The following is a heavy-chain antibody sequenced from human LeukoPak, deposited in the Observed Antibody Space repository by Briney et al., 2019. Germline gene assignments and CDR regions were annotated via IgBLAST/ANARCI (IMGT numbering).Heavy chain of an antibody. CDR1: GFTFDDFG. D-gene: IGHD3-16*01. CDR2: INWNGART. J-gene: IGHJ6*04. CDR3: ARDLASSDV. V-gene: IGHV3-20*04. Sequence: RPGGSLRLSCAASGFTFDDFGMSGVRQAPGEGRECVSGINWNGARTGYADSVKGRFTITRDNAKNSLYLQMNSLRAEDTALYYCARDLASSDVWGKGTTVTASS.